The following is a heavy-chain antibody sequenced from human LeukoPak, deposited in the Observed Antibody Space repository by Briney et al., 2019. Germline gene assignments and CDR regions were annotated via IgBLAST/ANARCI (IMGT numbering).Heavy chain of an antibody. J-gene: IGHJ6*02. D-gene: IGHD3-9*01. CDR2: MNPNSGNT. CDR3: ARAGIRYFDWLSNFYYYGMDV. Sequence: ASVKVSCKASGYTFTSYDIKWVRQATGQGLEWMGWMNPNSGNTGYAQKFQGRVTMTRNTSISTAYMELSSLRSEDTAVYYCARAGIRYFDWLSNFYYYGMDVWGQGTTVTVSS. V-gene: IGHV1-8*01. CDR1: GYTFTSYD.